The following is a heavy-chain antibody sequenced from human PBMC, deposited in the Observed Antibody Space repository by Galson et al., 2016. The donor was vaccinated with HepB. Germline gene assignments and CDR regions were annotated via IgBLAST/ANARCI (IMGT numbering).Heavy chain of an antibody. Sequence: ETLSLTCAVTGGSFSDYSWIWIRQPPGKGLEWIGEINHSGSANYNPSLKSRVTLSVAMSQNQFSLNLTSVTAADTAVYFCARRQPQLVRHLNYYVVDVWGQGTTVTVSS. CDR1: GGSFSDYS. J-gene: IGHJ6*02. CDR2: INHSGSA. CDR3: ARRQPQLVRHLNYYVVDV. V-gene: IGHV4-34*01. D-gene: IGHD6-13*01.